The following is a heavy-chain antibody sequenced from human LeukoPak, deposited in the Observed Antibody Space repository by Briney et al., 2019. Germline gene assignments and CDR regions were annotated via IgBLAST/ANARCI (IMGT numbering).Heavy chain of an antibody. CDR2: IYTSRST. CDR3: AREARGYDYGYYYYYGMDV. Sequence: SQTMSLTCTVAGGSISSGSYDCNWIRQPAGKGLEWIGRIYTSRSTHYNPSLKRRVTISVEPSKNQFTLKLSSVTAADTGVYYCAREARGYDYGYYYYYGMDVWGQGTRVSVSS. V-gene: IGHV4-61*02. J-gene: IGHJ6*01. CDR1: GGSISSGSYD. D-gene: IGHD5-12*01.